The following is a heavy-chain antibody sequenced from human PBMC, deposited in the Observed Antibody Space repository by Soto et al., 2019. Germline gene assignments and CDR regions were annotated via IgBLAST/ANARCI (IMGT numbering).Heavy chain of an antibody. V-gene: IGHV3-23*01. J-gene: IGHJ6*02. CDR3: ASVLRFLEQVYYYYGMDV. Sequence: EVQLLESGGGLVQPGGSLRLSCAASGFTFSSYAMSWVRQAPGKGLEWVSAISGSGGSTYYADSVKGRFTISRDNSKNTLYLQMNSLRAEDTAVYYCASVLRFLEQVYYYYGMDVWGQGTTVTVSS. CDR1: GFTFSSYA. D-gene: IGHD3-3*01. CDR2: ISGSGGST.